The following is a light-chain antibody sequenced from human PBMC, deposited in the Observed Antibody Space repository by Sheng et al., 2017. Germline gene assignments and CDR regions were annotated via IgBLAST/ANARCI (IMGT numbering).Light chain of an antibody. V-gene: IGKV3-11*01. CDR1: QSMTSY. J-gene: IGKJ2*01. CDR3: QQRSNWPT. CDR2: DAS. Sequence: EMVLTQSPATLSLSPGESATLSCRASQSMTSYLAWYQQKPGQAPRLLIYDASNRATGIPARFSGSGSGTDFTLTISSLEPEDFAVYYCQQRSNWPTFGQGTKLEIK.